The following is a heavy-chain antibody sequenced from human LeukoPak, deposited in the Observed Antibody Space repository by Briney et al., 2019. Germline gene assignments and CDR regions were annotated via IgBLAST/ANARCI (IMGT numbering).Heavy chain of an antibody. CDR3: AKEGDYPILTYDS. Sequence: GGSLRLSCAASGFTFSSYWMNWLRQAPGKGLEWVANVKQDGSEKYYVDSVKGRLTISRDNAKNSLYLQMNSLRAEDTAVYYCAKEGDYPILTYDSWGQGALVTVSS. J-gene: IGHJ5*01. CDR1: GFTFSSYW. CDR2: VKQDGSEK. V-gene: IGHV3-7*01. D-gene: IGHD4-17*01.